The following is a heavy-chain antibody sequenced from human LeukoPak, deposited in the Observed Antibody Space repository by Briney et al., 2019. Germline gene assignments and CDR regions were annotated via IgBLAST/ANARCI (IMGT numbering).Heavy chain of an antibody. CDR1: GYSFTSYX. D-gene: IGHD6-13*01. CDR2: IDPXDSYT. CDR3: AKRMAAAHEGFDY. J-gene: IGHJ4*02. Sequence: GESLKISCKGSGYSFTSYXXXXXXXMPXXXXXXXGXIDPXDSYTNYSPXFQGHVTISADXXISTAYLQWSSLKASDTAIYYCAKRMAAAHEGFDYWGQGTLVTVSS. V-gene: IGHV5-10-1*01.